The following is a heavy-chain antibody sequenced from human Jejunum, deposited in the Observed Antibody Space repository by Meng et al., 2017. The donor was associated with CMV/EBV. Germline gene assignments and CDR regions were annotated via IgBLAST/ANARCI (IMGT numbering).Heavy chain of an antibody. Sequence: QVQLQQWGAGLLKPSETLTLTCAVYGGSFNDYYWSWIRQSPGKGLEWIGEIYHSGSTNYNPSFKSRVSISVDTSKTQFSLKMYSVTAADTALYYCARTQVVRVFDFWDQGTLGTVAS. CDR3: ARTQVVRVFDF. CDR2: IYHSGST. V-gene: IGHV4-34*01. CDR1: GGSFNDYY. J-gene: IGHJ4*02. D-gene: IGHD2-21*01.